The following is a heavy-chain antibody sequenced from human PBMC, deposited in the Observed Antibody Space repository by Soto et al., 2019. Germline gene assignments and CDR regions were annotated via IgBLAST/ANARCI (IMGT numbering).Heavy chain of an antibody. J-gene: IGHJ6*02. CDR1: GGSISSYY. D-gene: IGHD3-3*01. CDR3: ARDTGRSKYYDFWSGAHYYYYGMDV. CDR2: IYYSGST. Sequence: QVQLQESGPGLVKPSETLSLTCTVSGGSISSYYWSWIRQPPGKGLEWIGYIYYSGSTNYNPSLKSRVTISVYTSKNQFSLKLSSVTAADTAVYYCARDTGRSKYYDFWSGAHYYYYGMDVWGQGTTVTVSS. V-gene: IGHV4-59*01.